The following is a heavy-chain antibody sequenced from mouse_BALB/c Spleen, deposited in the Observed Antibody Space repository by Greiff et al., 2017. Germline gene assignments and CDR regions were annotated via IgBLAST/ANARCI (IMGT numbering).Heavy chain of an antibody. CDR1: GYSITSGYY. J-gene: IGHJ2*01. CDR2: ISYDGSN. V-gene: IGHV3-6*02. CDR3: ARDITTVVATGFDY. D-gene: IGHD1-1*01. Sequence: EVKLQESGPGLVKPSQSLSLTCSVTGYSITSGYYWNWIRQFPGNKLEWMGYISYDGSNNYNPSLKNRISITRDTSKNQFFLKLNSVTTEDTATYYCARDITTVVATGFDYWGQGTTLTVSS.